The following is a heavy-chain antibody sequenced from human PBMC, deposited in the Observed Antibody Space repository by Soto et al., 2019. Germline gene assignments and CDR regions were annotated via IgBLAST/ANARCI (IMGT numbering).Heavy chain of an antibody. CDR2: IWYDGSNK. CDR3: ARGGRQWLRFSPDY. V-gene: IGHV3-33*01. CDR1: GFTFSSYG. J-gene: IGHJ4*02. Sequence: QVQLVESGGGVVQPGRSLRLSCAASGFTFSSYGMHWVRQAPRKGLEWVAVIWYDGSNKYYADSVKGRFTISRDNSKNTLYLQMNSLRAEDTAVYYCARGGRQWLRFSPDYWGQGTLVTVSS. D-gene: IGHD5-12*01.